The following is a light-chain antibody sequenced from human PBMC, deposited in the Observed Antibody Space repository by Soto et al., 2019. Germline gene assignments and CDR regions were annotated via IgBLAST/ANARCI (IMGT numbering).Light chain of an antibody. CDR1: EGVSSS. V-gene: IGKV1-5*01. J-gene: IGKJ2*01. CDR2: DAS. Sequence: DIRMTQSPSTLSAVVGDRVTITCRASEGVSSSVAWYQQKPGKAPKLLIYDASTLESGVPSRFSGSGFGTEFTLTINSLQPDDFGTYYCQQYESFSPYTFGRGTRLEIK. CDR3: QQYESFSPYT.